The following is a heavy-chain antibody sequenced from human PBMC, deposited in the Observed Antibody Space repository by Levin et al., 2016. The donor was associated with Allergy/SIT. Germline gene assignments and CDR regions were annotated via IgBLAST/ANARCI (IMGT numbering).Heavy chain of an antibody. CDR2: MNQDGTEK. CDR3: AREGRDWAFDY. D-gene: IGHD2-21*02. Sequence: WIRQPPGKGLEWVATMNQDGTEKYYVDSVKGRFTISRDNAKNSLYLQMNSLRAGDTAVYYCAREGRDWAFDYWGQGTLVTVSS. V-gene: IGHV3-7*03. J-gene: IGHJ4*02.